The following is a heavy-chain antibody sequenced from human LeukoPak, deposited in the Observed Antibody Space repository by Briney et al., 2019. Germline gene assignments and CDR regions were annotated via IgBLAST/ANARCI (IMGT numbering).Heavy chain of an antibody. V-gene: IGHV4-30-2*01. Sequence: PSQTLSPTCAVSGGSISSGGYSWSWIRQPPGKGLEWIGYIYHSGSTYYNPSLKSRVTISVDRSKNQFSLKLSSVTAADTAVYYCARGGFYFDYWGQGTLVTVSS. CDR2: IYHSGST. CDR1: GGSISSGGYS. CDR3: ARGGFYFDY. J-gene: IGHJ4*02.